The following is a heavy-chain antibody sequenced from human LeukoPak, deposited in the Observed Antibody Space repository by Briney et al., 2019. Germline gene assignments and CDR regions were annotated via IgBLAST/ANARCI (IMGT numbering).Heavy chain of an antibody. CDR1: GGSISSYY. CDR2: IYTSGST. D-gene: IGHD4-17*01. J-gene: IGHJ4*02. Sequence: SETLSLTCTVSGGSISSYYWSWIRQPAGKGLEWIGRIYTSGSTNYNPSLKSRVTMSVDTSKNQFSLQLSSVTAADTAVYYCATSHTVTTGRSWSNWGQGTLVTVSS. CDR3: ATSHTVTTGRSWSN. V-gene: IGHV4-4*07.